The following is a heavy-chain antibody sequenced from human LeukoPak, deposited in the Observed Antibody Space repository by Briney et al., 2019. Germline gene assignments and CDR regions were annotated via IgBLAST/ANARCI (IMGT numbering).Heavy chain of an antibody. J-gene: IGHJ3*02. CDR3: AKVGEELELRSFDI. Sequence: GGSLRLSCAASGFIFSGYGMHCVRQAPGKGLEWVAFIRSDGINRYYADSVKGRFTISRGNSKNTVYLQMDSLRVEDTAMYYCAKVGEELELRSFDIWGRGTMVTFSS. CDR1: GFIFSGYG. CDR2: IRSDGINR. V-gene: IGHV3-30*02. D-gene: IGHD1-7*01.